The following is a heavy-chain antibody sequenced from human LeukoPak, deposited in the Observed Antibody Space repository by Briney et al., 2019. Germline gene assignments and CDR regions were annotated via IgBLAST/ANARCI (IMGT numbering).Heavy chain of an antibody. J-gene: IGHJ6*03. Sequence: GGSLRLSCAASGFTFSSYSMNWVRQAPRKGLEWVSYISSSSSTIYYADSVKGRFTISRDNAKNSLYLQMNSLRAEDTAVYYCAREAYYYDSSGYYYNYYYYYYMDVWGKGTTVTVSS. CDR1: GFTFSSYS. CDR2: ISSSSSTI. CDR3: AREAYYYDSSGYYYNYYYYYYMDV. V-gene: IGHV3-48*01. D-gene: IGHD3-22*01.